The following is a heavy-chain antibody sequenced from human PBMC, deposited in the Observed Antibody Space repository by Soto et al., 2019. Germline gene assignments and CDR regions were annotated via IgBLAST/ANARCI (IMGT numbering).Heavy chain of an antibody. CDR3: ARDRGYSGYGFDY. V-gene: IGHV4-59*01. Sequence: SQTKSVTCTVGDGSSSCYYGSWIQQPPEKVLEWIGYIYYRGSTNYNPSLQSRVTISVDKSKNPFSLKLSSVTAADTAVYYCARDRGYSGYGFDYWGQGTLVPVS. CDR2: IYYRGST. D-gene: IGHD5-12*01. J-gene: IGHJ4*02. CDR1: DGSSSCYY.